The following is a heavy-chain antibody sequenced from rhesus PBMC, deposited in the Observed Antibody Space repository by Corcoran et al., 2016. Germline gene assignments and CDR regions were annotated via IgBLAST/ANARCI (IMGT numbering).Heavy chain of an antibody. Sequence: QVQLVQSGAEVKKPGASVKVSCKASGFTFGSYAINWVRQAPGQGLEWMGVIITLVCITNYAEKVQGRVTITADTSTSTAYMGLSSLRSEDKSVYYCARSLPVLQFLDWLLSYGVDSWGQGVVVTVSS. V-gene: IGHV1-198*02. J-gene: IGHJ6*01. CDR3: ARSLPVLQFLDWLLSYGVDS. CDR1: GFTFGSYA. D-gene: IGHD3-3*01. CDR2: IITLVCIT.